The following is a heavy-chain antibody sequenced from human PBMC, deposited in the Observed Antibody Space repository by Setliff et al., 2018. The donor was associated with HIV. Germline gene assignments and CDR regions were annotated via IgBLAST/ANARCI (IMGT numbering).Heavy chain of an antibody. V-gene: IGHV1-69*05. CDR3: ATGKLSGSGSTIYNWFDP. D-gene: IGHD3-10*01. J-gene: IGHJ5*02. Sequence: SVKVSCKASGGTFSSYAISWVRQAPGQGLEWMGGIIPIFGTANYAQKFQGRVTINTDESTSTAYMELSSLRSEDTAVDDCATGKLSGSGSTIYNWFDPWGQGTLVTVSS. CDR1: GGTFSSYA. CDR2: IIPIFGTA.